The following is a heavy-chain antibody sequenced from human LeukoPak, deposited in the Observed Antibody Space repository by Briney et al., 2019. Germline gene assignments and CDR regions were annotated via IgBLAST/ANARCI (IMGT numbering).Heavy chain of an antibody. CDR1: GFRFDEFG. V-gene: IGHV3-20*04. CDR3: AKGEDELLYINHFDY. CDR2: INWNGART. D-gene: IGHD1-26*01. J-gene: IGHJ4*02. Sequence: PGGSLRLSCAASGFRFDEFGMSWVRQPPGKGLEWVSSINWNGARTAYSDSVKGRFTISRDNAKNSLYLQVNSLRAEDTAFYYCAKGEDELLYINHFDYWGQGILVTVSS.